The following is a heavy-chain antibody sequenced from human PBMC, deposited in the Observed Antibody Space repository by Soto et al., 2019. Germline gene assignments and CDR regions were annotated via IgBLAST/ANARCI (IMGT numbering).Heavy chain of an antibody. J-gene: IGHJ3*01. D-gene: IGHD3-10*01. Sequence: EVQLVESGGGLVQPGESLRLSCAASGFTFDYYWMHWVRQAPGKGLVWVSRVHSDGTTTTYADYVKGRFTISRDNARNTVSLQMSSLRAEDTAIYYCARGDRGGFDLWGHGPVVTVSS. CDR2: VHSDGTTT. CDR1: GFTFDYYW. CDR3: ARGDRGGFDL. V-gene: IGHV3-74*01.